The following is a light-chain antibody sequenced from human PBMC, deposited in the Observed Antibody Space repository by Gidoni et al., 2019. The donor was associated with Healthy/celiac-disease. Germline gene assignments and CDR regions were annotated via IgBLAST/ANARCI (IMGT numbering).Light chain of an antibody. CDR1: QSVSSN. J-gene: IGKJ4*01. CDR2: GAS. V-gene: IGKV3-15*01. CDR3: KQYNNWLT. Sequence: DIVMTQSTATLSVSPWERATLYCRASQSVSSNLAWYQQKPGQAPRLLIYGASTRAPGIPARFSGSGSGTEFTLTISSLQSEDFAVYYCKQYNNWLTFGGGTKVEIK.